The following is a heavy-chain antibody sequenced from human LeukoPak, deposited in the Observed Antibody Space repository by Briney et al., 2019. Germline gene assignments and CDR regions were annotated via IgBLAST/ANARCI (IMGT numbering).Heavy chain of an antibody. D-gene: IGHD2-15*01. CDR3: ASGPTVGAVTRSFGV. Sequence: PSETLSLTCTVSGGSISSSSYYWGWIRQPPGKGLEWIGSIYYSGSTYYNPSLKSRVTISVDTSKTQFSLKLSSVTAAATAVYYCASGPTVGAVTRSFGVWGQGTTVTVSS. V-gene: IGHV4-39*01. CDR2: IYYSGST. J-gene: IGHJ6*02. CDR1: GGSISSSSYY.